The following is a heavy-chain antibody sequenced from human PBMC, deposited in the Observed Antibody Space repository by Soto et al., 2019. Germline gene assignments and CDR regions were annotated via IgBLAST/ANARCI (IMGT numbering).Heavy chain of an antibody. V-gene: IGHV4-59*01. CDR1: GDSITSNC. CDR2: ICNSGST. Sequence: QVSLQESGPGLVKPSETLSLTCTVSGDSITSNCWTWIRQPPGQGLEWIGYICNSGSTKYNPSLTSRVTMSVDTSKNQVSLNVASVAAADTAVYYCARVGTSAYFYATDVWGQGTTVTISS. D-gene: IGHD6-13*01. J-gene: IGHJ6*02. CDR3: ARVGTSAYFYATDV.